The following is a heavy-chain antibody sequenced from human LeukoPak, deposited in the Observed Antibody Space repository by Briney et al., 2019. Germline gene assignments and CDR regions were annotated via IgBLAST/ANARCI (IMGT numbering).Heavy chain of an antibody. D-gene: IGHD6-13*01. CDR1: GFTFSSYG. Sequence: GGSLRLSCAASGFTFSSYGMSWVRQAPGKGLEWVSAISGSGGGTYYADSVKGRFTISRDNSKNTLYLQMNSLRAEDTAVYYCAKSSSWRLLNWFDPWGQGTLVTVSS. CDR3: AKSSSWRLLNWFDP. J-gene: IGHJ5*02. CDR2: ISGSGGGT. V-gene: IGHV3-23*01.